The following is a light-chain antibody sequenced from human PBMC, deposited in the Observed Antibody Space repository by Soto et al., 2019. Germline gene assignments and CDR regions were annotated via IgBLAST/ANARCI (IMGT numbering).Light chain of an antibody. CDR2: DAS. CDR3: QQYDSSSGT. V-gene: IGKV3-20*01. Sequence: EFVLTQSPGTLSLSPGERATLSCRASQTVRNNYLAWYQQKPGQAPRLLIYDASSRATGIPDRFSGSGSGTDFTLTISRLEPEDFAVYYCQQYDSSSGTFGQGTKVDIK. J-gene: IGKJ1*01. CDR1: QTVRNNY.